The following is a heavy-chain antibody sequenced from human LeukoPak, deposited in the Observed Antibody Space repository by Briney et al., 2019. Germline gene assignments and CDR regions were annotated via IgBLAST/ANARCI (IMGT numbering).Heavy chain of an antibody. CDR1: GFTVSSNY. CDR2: FSGAVDTT. CDR3: AKDQGGSSYDY. Sequence: GGSLRLSCAASGFTVSSNYMSWVRQAPGKGLEWVSTFSGAVDTTYYADSVKGRFTISRDNSKNTLYLQMDSLTAEDTAVYYCAKDQGGSSYDYWGRGTLVTVSS. J-gene: IGHJ4*02. D-gene: IGHD5-18*01. V-gene: IGHV3-23*01.